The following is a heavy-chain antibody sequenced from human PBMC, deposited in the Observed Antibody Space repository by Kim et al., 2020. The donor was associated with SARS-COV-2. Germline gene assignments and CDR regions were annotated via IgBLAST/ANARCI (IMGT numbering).Heavy chain of an antibody. V-gene: IGHV3-23*01. Sequence: YYAESVKGRFTISRNNSKNTLYLQMNSLRAEDTAVYYCAKDRVGGNWFDPWGQGTLVTVSS. J-gene: IGHJ5*02. D-gene: IGHD3-16*01. CDR3: AKDRVGGNWFDP.